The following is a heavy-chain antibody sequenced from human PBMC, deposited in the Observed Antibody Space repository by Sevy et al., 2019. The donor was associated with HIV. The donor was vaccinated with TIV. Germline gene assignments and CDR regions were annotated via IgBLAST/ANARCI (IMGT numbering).Heavy chain of an antibody. CDR1: GFTFSNAW. J-gene: IGHJ4*02. V-gene: IGHV3-15*07. Sequence: GGSLRLSCAASGFTFSNAWMSWVRQAPGKGLEWVGRIKSKTDGGATGYAAPVKGRFTISRDDSKNTLYLQMNSLKTEDTAVYYCTTEVIFGVVIRDYWGQGTLVTVSS. CDR2: IKSKTDGGAT. D-gene: IGHD3-3*01. CDR3: TTEVIFGVVIRDY.